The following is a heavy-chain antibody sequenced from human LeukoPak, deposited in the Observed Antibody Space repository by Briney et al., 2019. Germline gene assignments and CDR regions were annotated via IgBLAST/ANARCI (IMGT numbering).Heavy chain of an antibody. J-gene: IGHJ4*02. CDR3: ARGFYGDVQNSLDY. CDR2: MNPNSGNT. Sequence: ASVKVSCKASGYTFTSYDINWVRQATGQGLEWMGWMNPNSGNTGYAQKYQGWVTMTRDTSIRTAYMELSRLRSDDTAVYYCARGFYGDVQNSLDYWGQGTLVTVSS. CDR1: GYTFTSYD. D-gene: IGHD4-17*01. V-gene: IGHV1-8*02.